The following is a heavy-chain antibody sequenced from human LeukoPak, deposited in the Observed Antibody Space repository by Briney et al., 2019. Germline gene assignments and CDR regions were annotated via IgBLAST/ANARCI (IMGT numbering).Heavy chain of an antibody. CDR2: ISSSGST. V-gene: IGHV4-61*02. CDR1: GDSISSGDYY. J-gene: IGHJ3*02. D-gene: IGHD4-23*01. CDR3: ARGVGRGVVTPLSAFDI. Sequence: SQTLSLTCTVSGDSISSGDYYWSWMRQPSGKGLEWIGRISSSGSTNYNPSLKSRVTISVDTSKNQFALKLSSVTAADAAVYYCARGVGRGVVTPLSAFDIWGQGTMVTVSS.